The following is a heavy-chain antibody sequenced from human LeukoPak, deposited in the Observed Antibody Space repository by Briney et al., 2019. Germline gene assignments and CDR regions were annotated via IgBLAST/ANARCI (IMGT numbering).Heavy chain of an antibody. CDR3: ARDNSVRDEAWWFNP. Sequence: GGSVKLFCKGFGYTFTGYWMPWVRQAPGQGPEWMGVISPSGGSTIYAQKFKGRVTLTRDMSTSTDYLELSSLRSEDTAVYYCARDNSVRDEAWWFNPWGQGTLVTVSS. CDR1: GYTFTGYW. D-gene: IGHD5-24*01. CDR2: ISPSGGST. J-gene: IGHJ5*02. V-gene: IGHV1-46*01.